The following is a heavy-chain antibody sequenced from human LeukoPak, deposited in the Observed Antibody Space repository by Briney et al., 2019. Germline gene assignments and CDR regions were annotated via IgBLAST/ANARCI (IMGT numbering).Heavy chain of an antibody. CDR3: VTHMGVVHRTDY. CDR2: ISTDGVRT. Sequence: QPGGSLRLSCSASGFNFSNHAMHWVRQVPGKGLEYASHISTDGVRTSYPDSVKARFTISRDNSKNILYLQMRSLKAEDTALYYCVTHMGVVHRTDYWGQGTQVTVSS. V-gene: IGHV3-64D*09. D-gene: IGHD2-15*01. J-gene: IGHJ4*02. CDR1: GFNFSNHA.